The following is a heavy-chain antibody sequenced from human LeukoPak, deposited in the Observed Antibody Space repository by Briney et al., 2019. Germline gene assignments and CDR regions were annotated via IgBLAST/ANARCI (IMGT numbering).Heavy chain of an antibody. D-gene: IGHD3-10*01. CDR2: IYYSGST. CDR3: AINFSSGSYNLFDY. CDR1: GGSISSGGYY. Sequence: PSQTLSLTCTVSGGSISSGGYYWSWIRQPPGKGLEWIGYIYYSGSTNYNPSLKSRVTISVDTSKNQFSLKLSSVTAADTAVYYCAINFSSGSYNLFDYWGQGTLVTVSS. J-gene: IGHJ4*02. V-gene: IGHV4-61*08.